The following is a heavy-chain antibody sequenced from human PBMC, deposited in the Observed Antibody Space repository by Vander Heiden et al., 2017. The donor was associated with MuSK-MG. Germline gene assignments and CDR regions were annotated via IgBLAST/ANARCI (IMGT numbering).Heavy chain of an antibody. V-gene: IGHV3-48*02. CDR2: MSLGSDAI. CDR3: ARDGGRGYNIDY. D-gene: IGHD5-12*01. Sequence: EVQLAESGGGLVQLGGFLRLSRGAPGLACRDSHIHWLSQAPGKGLEWVSYMSLGSDAIYYAVSVKGRFTISRDNARSSLFLQMNSLRDEDTGVYYCARDGGRGYNIDYWGQGTLVSVSS. J-gene: IGHJ4*02. CDR1: GLACRDSH.